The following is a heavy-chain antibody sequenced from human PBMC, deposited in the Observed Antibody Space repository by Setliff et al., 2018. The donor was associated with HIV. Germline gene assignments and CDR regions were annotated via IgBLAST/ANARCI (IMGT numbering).Heavy chain of an antibody. CDR3: ATQRDIVMVPGQGGFDI. CDR2: ISVYNGNT. D-gene: IGHD2-2*01. J-gene: IGHJ3*02. CDR1: PYTFSSYV. V-gene: IGHV1-18*01. Sequence: ASVKVSCKASPYTFSSYVINWVRQAPGQGLEWMGRISVYNGNTIYAQKLQGRVIMTTDTSTSTAYMELRSLRSDDTAMYYCATQRDIVMVPGQGGFDIWVQGTMVTVSS.